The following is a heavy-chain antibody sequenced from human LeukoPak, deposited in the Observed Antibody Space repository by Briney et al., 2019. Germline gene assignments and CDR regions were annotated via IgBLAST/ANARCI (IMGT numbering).Heavy chain of an antibody. Sequence: GGSLRLSCVASGFTFSRYAMSWVRQAPGKGLEWVSAISGSGGSTYYADSVKGRFTISRDNSKNTLYLQMNSLRAEDTAVYYCAKGTGNYYYYGMDVWGQGTTVTVSS. D-gene: IGHD1-14*01. V-gene: IGHV3-23*01. CDR2: ISGSGGST. CDR1: GFTFSRYA. CDR3: AKGTGNYYYYGMDV. J-gene: IGHJ6*02.